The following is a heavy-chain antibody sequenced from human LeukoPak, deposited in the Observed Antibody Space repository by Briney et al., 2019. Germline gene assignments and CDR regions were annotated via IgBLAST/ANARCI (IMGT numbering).Heavy chain of an antibody. Sequence: GGSLRLSCAASGFTFSSYSMNWVRQAPGKGLEWVSSISSSSRYMYYADSAKGRFTISRDNAKNSLYLQMNSLRAEDTAVYYCAKNVDTAMVDAFDIWGQGTMVTVSS. CDR2: ISSSSRYM. V-gene: IGHV3-21*04. CDR1: GFTFSSYS. J-gene: IGHJ3*02. CDR3: AKNVDTAMVDAFDI. D-gene: IGHD5-18*01.